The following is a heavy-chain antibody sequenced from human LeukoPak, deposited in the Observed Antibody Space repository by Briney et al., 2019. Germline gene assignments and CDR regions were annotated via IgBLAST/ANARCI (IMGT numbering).Heavy chain of an antibody. V-gene: IGHV1-2*02. Sequence: GASVKVSCKASGYTFTSYYVHWVRQAPGQGLEWMGWINPNSGGTNYAQKFQGRVTMTRDTSISTAYMELSRLRSDDTAVYYCARGLAVAGPGPDYWGQGTLVTVSS. CDR2: INPNSGGT. D-gene: IGHD6-19*01. J-gene: IGHJ4*02. CDR3: ARGLAVAGPGPDY. CDR1: GYTFTSYY.